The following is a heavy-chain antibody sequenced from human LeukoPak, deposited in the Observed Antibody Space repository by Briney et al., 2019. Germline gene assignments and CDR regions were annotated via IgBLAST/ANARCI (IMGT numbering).Heavy chain of an antibody. Sequence: PGGSLRLSCAASGFTFSSYGMHWVRQAPGKGLEWVAFIRYDGSNKYYADSVKGRFTISRDNSKNTLYLQMNSLRAEDTAVYYCAKEKFSYSSSSGQGYWGQGTLVTVSS. CDR1: GFTFSSYG. J-gene: IGHJ4*02. V-gene: IGHV3-30*02. CDR3: AKEKFSYSSSSGQGY. D-gene: IGHD6-6*01. CDR2: IRYDGSNK.